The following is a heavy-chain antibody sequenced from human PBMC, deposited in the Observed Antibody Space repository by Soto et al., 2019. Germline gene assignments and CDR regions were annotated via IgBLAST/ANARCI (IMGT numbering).Heavy chain of an antibody. CDR1: GGSFSGYY. CDR3: ARLDRYCSGGSCYPAAFDI. Sequence: SETLSLTCAVYGGSFSGYYWSWIRQPPGKGLEWIGEINHSGSTNYNPSLKSRVTISVDTSKNQFSLKLSSVTAADTAVYYCARLDRYCSGGSCYPAAFDIWGQGTMVTVSS. D-gene: IGHD2-15*01. V-gene: IGHV4-34*01. CDR2: INHSGST. J-gene: IGHJ3*02.